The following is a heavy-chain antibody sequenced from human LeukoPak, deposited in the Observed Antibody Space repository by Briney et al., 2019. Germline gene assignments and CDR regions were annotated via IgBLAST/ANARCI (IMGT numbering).Heavy chain of an antibody. Sequence: GESLKISCKGSGYSFTSYWVGWVRQMPGKGLEWMGIINPGDSDPRYSPSFQGQVTMSADKSISTAYLQWSSLKASDTAMYYCARLISPYSSGWKFDYWGQGTLVTVSS. J-gene: IGHJ4*02. V-gene: IGHV5-51*01. CDR2: INPGDSDP. D-gene: IGHD6-19*01. CDR1: GYSFTSYW. CDR3: ARLISPYSSGWKFDY.